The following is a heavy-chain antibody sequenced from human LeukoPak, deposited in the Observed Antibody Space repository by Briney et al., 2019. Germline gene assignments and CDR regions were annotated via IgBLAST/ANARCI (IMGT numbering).Heavy chain of an antibody. D-gene: IGHD3-10*01. CDR3: ARRVSLLWFGKKGQSAFDI. V-gene: IGHV4-39*01. J-gene: IGHJ3*02. Sequence: PSETLSLTCTVSGGSISSSSYYWGWIRQPPGKGLEWIGSIYYSGSTYYNPSLKSRVTISVDTSKNQFSLKLSSVTAADTAVYYCARRVSLLWFGKKGQSAFDIWDQGTMVTVSS. CDR2: IYYSGST. CDR1: GGSISSSSYY.